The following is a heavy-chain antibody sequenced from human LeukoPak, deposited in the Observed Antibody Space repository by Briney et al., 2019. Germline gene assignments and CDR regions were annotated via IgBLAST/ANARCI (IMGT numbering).Heavy chain of an antibody. D-gene: IGHD3-22*01. J-gene: IGHJ4*02. Sequence: SVKVSCKASGYTFTSYGISWVRQAPGQGLEWMGGIIPIFGTANYAQKFQGRVTITADESTSTAYMELSSLRSEDTAVYYCARGPNYYDSSGYFELDYWGQGTLVTVSS. CDR1: GYTFTSYG. CDR2: IIPIFGTA. CDR3: ARGPNYYDSSGYFELDY. V-gene: IGHV1-69*13.